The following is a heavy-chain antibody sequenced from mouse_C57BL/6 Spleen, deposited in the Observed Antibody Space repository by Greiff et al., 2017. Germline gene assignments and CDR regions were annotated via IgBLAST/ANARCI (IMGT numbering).Heavy chain of an antibody. J-gene: IGHJ4*01. V-gene: IGHV5-15*01. Sequence: EVQGVESGGGLVQPGGSLQLSCAASGFTFSDYGMAWVRQAPRKGPEWVAFISNLAYSIYYADTVTGRFTISRENAKNTLYREMSSLRSEDTAMYYCARLGYYGSSPGAMDYWGQGTSVTVSS. CDR2: ISNLAYSI. CDR3: ARLGYYGSSPGAMDY. D-gene: IGHD1-1*01. CDR1: GFTFSDYG.